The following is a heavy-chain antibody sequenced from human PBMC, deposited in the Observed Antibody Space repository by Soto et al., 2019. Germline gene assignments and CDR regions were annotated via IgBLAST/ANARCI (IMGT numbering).Heavy chain of an antibody. J-gene: IGHJ4*02. V-gene: IGHV3-23*01. CDR3: AKDYFLGGSYGY. Sequence: GGSLRLSCAASGFTFSSYAMSWVRQAPGKGLEWVSAISGSGGSTYYADSVKGRFTISRDNSKNTLYLQMNSLRAEDTAVYYGAKDYFLGGSYGYWGQGTLVTVSS. CDR1: GFTFSSYA. D-gene: IGHD1-26*01. CDR2: ISGSGGST.